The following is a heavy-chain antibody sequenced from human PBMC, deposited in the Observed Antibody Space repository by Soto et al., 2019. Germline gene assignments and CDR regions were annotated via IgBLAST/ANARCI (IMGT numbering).Heavy chain of an antibody. Sequence: ASVKVSCKASGYTFTSYDINWVRQATGQGLEWMGWMNPNSGNTGYAQKFQGRVTMTRNTYISTAYMELSSLRSEDTAVYYCAGLWPYYDILTGYYPHYYYMDVWGKGTTVTVSS. CDR1: GYTFTSYD. CDR2: MNPNSGNT. J-gene: IGHJ6*03. D-gene: IGHD3-9*01. CDR3: AGLWPYYDILTGYYPHYYYMDV. V-gene: IGHV1-8*01.